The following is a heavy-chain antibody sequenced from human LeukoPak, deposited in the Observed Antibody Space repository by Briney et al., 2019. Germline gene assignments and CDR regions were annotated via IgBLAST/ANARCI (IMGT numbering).Heavy chain of an antibody. J-gene: IGHJ5*02. CDR2: IYSGGTT. D-gene: IGHD6-13*01. CDR1: GFTVRSNS. CDR3: ASSSWSRSNWFDP. V-gene: IGHV3-66*02. Sequence: PGGSLRLSCAASGFTVRSNSMTWVRQAPGKGLEWVSVIYSGGTTYYADSVKGRFTISRDNSKNTLYLQMNSLRVEDTAVYYCASSSWSRSNWFDPWGQGTLVTVSS.